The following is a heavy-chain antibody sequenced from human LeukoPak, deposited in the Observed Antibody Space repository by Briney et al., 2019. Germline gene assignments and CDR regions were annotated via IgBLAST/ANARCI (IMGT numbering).Heavy chain of an antibody. CDR2: IYYSGST. J-gene: IGHJ3*02. CDR1: GGSISSYY. CDR3: ASLELWFGDRRGAFDI. V-gene: IGHV4-59*12. D-gene: IGHD3-10*01. Sequence: SETLSLTCTVSGGSISSYYWSWIRQPPGKGLEWIGYIYYSGSTNYNPSLKSRVTISVDTSKNQFSLKLSSVTAADTAVYYCASLELWFGDRRGAFDIWGQGTMVTVSS.